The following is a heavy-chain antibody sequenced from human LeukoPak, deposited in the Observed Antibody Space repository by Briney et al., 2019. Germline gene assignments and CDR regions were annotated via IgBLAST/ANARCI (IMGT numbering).Heavy chain of an antibody. J-gene: IGHJ4*02. Sequence: SVKVSCKASGGTFSSYAISWVRQAPGQGLEWMGGIIPIFGTANYAQKFQGRVTITADESTSTAYMELSSLRSEDTAVYYCARVSDYYDSSGYYMIFDYWGQETLVTVSS. D-gene: IGHD3-22*01. CDR2: IIPIFGTA. V-gene: IGHV1-69*01. CDR3: ARVSDYYDSSGYYMIFDY. CDR1: GGTFSSYA.